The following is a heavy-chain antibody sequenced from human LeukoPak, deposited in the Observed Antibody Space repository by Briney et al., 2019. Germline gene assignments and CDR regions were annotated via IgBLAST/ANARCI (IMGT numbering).Heavy chain of an antibody. Sequence: SGGSVRLSCAASGFTFSSYAMGWVRQAPGKGLEWVSAITASGGNTYYADSVKGRFTISRDNSKNTLYLQVNSLRAEDTAVYYCAKGNGYSYGRYYFDYWGQGTPVTVSS. D-gene: IGHD5-18*01. J-gene: IGHJ4*02. CDR1: GFTFSSYA. CDR2: ITASGGNT. CDR3: AKGNGYSYGRYYFDY. V-gene: IGHV3-23*01.